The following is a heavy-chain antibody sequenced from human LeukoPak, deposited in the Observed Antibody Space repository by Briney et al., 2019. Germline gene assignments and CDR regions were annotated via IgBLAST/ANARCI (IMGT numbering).Heavy chain of an antibody. CDR2: ISYDGSNK. Sequence: GGSLRLSCAASGFTFSSYAMSWVRQAPGKGLEWVAVISYDGSNKYYADSVKGRFTISRDNSKNTLYLQMNSLRAEDTAVYYCARSRIAAAGYYFDYWGQGTLVTVSS. CDR3: ARSRIAAAGYYFDY. V-gene: IGHV3-30-3*01. D-gene: IGHD6-13*01. J-gene: IGHJ4*02. CDR1: GFTFSSYA.